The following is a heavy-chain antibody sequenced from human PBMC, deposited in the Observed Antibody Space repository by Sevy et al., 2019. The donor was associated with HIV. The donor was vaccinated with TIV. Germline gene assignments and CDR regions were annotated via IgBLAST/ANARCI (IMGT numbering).Heavy chain of an antibody. Sequence: GGSLRISCAASGFTFNTYGMHWVRQTPGKGLEWVAVISYDGTDTYYADSVKGQFTISKDNSMNTLSLQRNSLRVEDTAVYYCAKAAIVVVSASPNCFDSWGPGTVVTVSS. V-gene: IGHV3-30*18. CDR2: ISYDGTDT. CDR3: AKAAIVVVSASPNCFDS. D-gene: IGHD2-21*02. CDR1: GFTFNTYG. J-gene: IGHJ4*02.